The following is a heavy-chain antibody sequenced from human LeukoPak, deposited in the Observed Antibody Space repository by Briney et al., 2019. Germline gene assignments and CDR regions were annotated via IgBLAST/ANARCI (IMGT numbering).Heavy chain of an antibody. CDR2: IIPIFGTA. CDR3: ARVNSYSGTAGY. J-gene: IGHJ4*02. V-gene: IGHV1-69*05. D-gene: IGHD1-26*01. CDR1: GGTFSSYA. Sequence: ASVKVSCKASGGTFSSYAISWVRQAPGQGLEWMGGIIPIFGTANYAQKFQGRVTITTDESTSTAYMELSSLRSEDTAVYYCARVNSYSGTAGYWGQGTLVTVSS.